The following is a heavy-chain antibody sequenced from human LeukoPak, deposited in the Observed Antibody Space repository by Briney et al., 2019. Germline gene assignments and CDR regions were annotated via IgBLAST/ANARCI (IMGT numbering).Heavy chain of an antibody. Sequence: PGGSLRLSCAASGFTLSSYWLSWVRHAPGKGLEWVANIKQDGSERYYVDSVKGRFTISRDNAKNSLDLQMNSLRAEDTAVYYCVRTRIDGAFDYWGQGTLVTVSS. CDR2: IKQDGSER. CDR3: VRTRIDGAFDY. D-gene: IGHD3-10*01. J-gene: IGHJ4*02. V-gene: IGHV3-7*01. CDR1: GFTLSSYW.